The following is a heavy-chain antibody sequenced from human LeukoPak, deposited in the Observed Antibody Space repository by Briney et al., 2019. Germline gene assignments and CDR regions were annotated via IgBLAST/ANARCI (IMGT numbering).Heavy chain of an antibody. V-gene: IGHV4-59*08. CDR2: IYGSGST. J-gene: IGHJ4*02. CDR1: GDSLSSHY. Sequence: SETLSLTCTVSGDSLSSHYWSWIRQAPGKGLEWIGYIYGSGSTHYDPSLRSRVTISEDTSKNQFSLKLTSVTATDTAVYYCARNVGWYSHDSWGQGTLVTVSS. CDR3: ARNVGWYSHDS. D-gene: IGHD6-19*01.